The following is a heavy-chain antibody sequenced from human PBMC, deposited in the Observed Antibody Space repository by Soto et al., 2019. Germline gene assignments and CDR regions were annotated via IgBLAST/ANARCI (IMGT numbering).Heavy chain of an antibody. CDR3: ASVREAKDGSVPPLAAFDI. V-gene: IGHV1-69*13. CDR2: TIPIFGTA. Sequence: SVKVSCKASGGTFSSYAISWVRQAPGQGLEWMGGTIPIFGTANYAQKFQGRVTITADESTSTAYMELSSLRSEDTAVYYCASVREAKDGSVPPLAAFDIWGQGTMVTVSS. J-gene: IGHJ3*02. CDR1: GGTFSSYA. D-gene: IGHD3-10*01.